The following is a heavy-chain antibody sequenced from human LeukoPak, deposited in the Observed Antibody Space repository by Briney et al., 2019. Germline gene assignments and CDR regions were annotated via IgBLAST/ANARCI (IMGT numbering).Heavy chain of an antibody. CDR1: SYTFTSYG. CDR3: ARSSSGYLPGGGMDV. CDR2: ISADNGNT. V-gene: IGHV1-18*01. Sequence: ASVKVSCKASSYTFTSYGLSWVRQAPGQGLEWMGWISADNGNTNYAQKFQGRVTMTTDTSTSTAYMELRSLRSDDTAVYYCARSSSGYLPGGGMDVWGQGTTVTVSS. J-gene: IGHJ6*02. D-gene: IGHD3-22*01.